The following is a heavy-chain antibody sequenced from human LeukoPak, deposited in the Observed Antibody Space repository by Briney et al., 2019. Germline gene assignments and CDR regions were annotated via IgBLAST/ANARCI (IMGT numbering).Heavy chain of an antibody. J-gene: IGHJ4*02. V-gene: IGHV3-23*01. CDR2: ISGSGGST. CDR3: AKDHIAIFGVVTQYFDY. Sequence: PGGSLRLSCAASGFTFSSYAMSCVRHAPGKGLEWVSAISGSGGSTYYADSVKGRFTISRDNSKNTLYLQMNSLRAEDTAVYYCAKDHIAIFGVVTQYFDYWGQGTMVTVSS. CDR1: GFTFSSYA. D-gene: IGHD3-3*01.